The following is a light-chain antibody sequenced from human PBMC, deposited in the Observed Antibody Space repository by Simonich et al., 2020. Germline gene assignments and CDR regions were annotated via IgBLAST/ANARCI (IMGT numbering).Light chain of an antibody. V-gene: IGLV2-14*01. J-gene: IGLJ3*02. CDR2: DVS. CDR3: SSYTSSSTWV. Sequence: QSALTQPASVSGSPGQSITISCTGTSSEVGGYNYVSWYQQHPGKAPKLMIYDVSSRPSGISNRFSGSKSGNTASLTISGLQAEDEADYYCSSYTSSSTWVFGGGTKLTVL. CDR1: SSEVGGYNY.